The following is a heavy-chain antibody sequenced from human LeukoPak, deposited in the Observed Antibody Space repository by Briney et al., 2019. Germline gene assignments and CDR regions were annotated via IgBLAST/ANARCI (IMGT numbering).Heavy chain of an antibody. Sequence: APVKVFCNASCYTFTGYYMHWVRQPAGQGREWMGWINPNSGGTNYAQKFQGRVTMTRDTPISTAYMELSRLRSDDTAVYYCARDLGFCSGGSCDFDPWGQGTLVTVSS. CDR3: ARDLGFCSGGSCDFDP. CDR2: INPNSGGT. D-gene: IGHD2-15*01. J-gene: IGHJ5*02. V-gene: IGHV1-2*02. CDR1: CYTFTGYY.